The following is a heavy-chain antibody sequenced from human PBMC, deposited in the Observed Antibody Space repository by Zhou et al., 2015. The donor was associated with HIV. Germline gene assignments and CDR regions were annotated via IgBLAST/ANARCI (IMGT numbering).Heavy chain of an antibody. J-gene: IGHJ6*02. CDR1: GFTFDDYA. Sequence: EVQLVESGGGLVQPGRSLRLSCAASGFTFDDYAMHWVRQAPGKGLEWVSGISWNSGSIGYADSVKGRFTISRDNAKNSLYLRMNSLRIEDTALYYCAKDIGPRVYGMDVWGQGTTVTVSS. D-gene: IGHD3-16*01. CDR2: ISWNSGSI. CDR3: AKDIGPRVYGMDV. V-gene: IGHV3-9*01.